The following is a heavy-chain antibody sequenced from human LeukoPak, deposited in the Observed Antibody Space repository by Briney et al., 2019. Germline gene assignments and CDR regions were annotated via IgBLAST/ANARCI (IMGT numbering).Heavy chain of an antibody. J-gene: IGHJ4*02. Sequence: PGGSLRLSCAASGFTFSSYSMNWVRQAPGKGLEWVSSISSSSSYIYYADSVKGRFTISRDNAKNSLYLQMNSLRAEDTAVYYCARGGGDSGYEREEIWGQGTLVTVSS. CDR3: ARGGGDSGYEREEI. V-gene: IGHV3-21*01. D-gene: IGHD5-12*01. CDR1: GFTFSSYS. CDR2: ISSSSSYI.